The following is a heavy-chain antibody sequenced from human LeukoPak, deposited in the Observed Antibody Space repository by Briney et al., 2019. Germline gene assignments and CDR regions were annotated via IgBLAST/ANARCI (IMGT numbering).Heavy chain of an antibody. J-gene: IGHJ6*04. CDR2: ISVYNGNT. D-gene: IGHD1/OR15-1a*01. Sequence: ASVKVSCKASGYTFTSYGISWVRQAPGQGLEWMGWISVYNGNTNYAQKLQGRVTMTTDTSTSTAYMELRSLRSDDTAVYYCARDSDWNTVNYYYGMDVWGKGTTVTVSS. CDR1: GYTFTSYG. V-gene: IGHV1-18*04. CDR3: ARDSDWNTVNYYYGMDV.